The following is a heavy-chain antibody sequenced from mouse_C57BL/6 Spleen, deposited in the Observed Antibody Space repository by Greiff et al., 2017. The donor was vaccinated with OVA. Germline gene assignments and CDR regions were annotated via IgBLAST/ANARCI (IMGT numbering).Heavy chain of an antibody. CDR3: ARSHYYGSSYPAWFAY. J-gene: IGHJ3*01. D-gene: IGHD1-1*01. Sequence: VQRVESGAELMKPGASVKLSCKATGYTFTGYWIEWVKQRPGHGLEWIGEILPGSGSTNYNEKFKGKATFTADTSSNTAYMQLSSLTTEDSAIYYCARSHYYGSSYPAWFAYWGQGTLVTVSA. CDR2: ILPGSGST. V-gene: IGHV1-9*01. CDR1: GYTFTGYW.